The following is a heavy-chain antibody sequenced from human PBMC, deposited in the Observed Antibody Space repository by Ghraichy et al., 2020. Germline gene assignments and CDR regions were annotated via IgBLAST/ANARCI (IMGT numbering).Heavy chain of an antibody. CDR1: GGSISSYY. D-gene: IGHD6-6*01. V-gene: IGHV4-59*01. J-gene: IGHJ6*02. Sequence: SETLSLTCTVSGGSISSYYWSWIRQPPGKGLEWIGYIYYSGDTNYNPSLKSRVTISVDTSKNQFSLKLRSVTVADTAVYYCARESRSSIAARLRVGYYYGMDVWGRGTTVTVSS. CDR3: ARESRSSIAARLRVGYYYGMDV. CDR2: IYYSGDT.